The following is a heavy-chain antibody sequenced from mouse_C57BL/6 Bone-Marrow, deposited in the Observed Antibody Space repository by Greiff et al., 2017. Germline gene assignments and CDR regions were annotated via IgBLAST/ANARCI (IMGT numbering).Heavy chain of an antibody. CDR3: ARGTRFAY. V-gene: IGHV2-2*01. Sequence: VKLVESGPGLVQPSQSLSITCTVSGFSLTSYGVHWVRQSPGKGLEWLGVIWSGGSTDYNAAFISRLSISKYNSKSQVFIKMNSLQADVTAIYYCARGTRFAYWGQGTLVTVSA. J-gene: IGHJ3*01. CDR1: GFSLTSYG. CDR2: IWSGGST. D-gene: IGHD3-3*01.